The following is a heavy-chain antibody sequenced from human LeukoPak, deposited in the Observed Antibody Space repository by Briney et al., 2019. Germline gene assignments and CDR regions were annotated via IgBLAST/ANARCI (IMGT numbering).Heavy chain of an antibody. Sequence: PSETLSLTCTVSGGSVSSYYWSWIRQPAGKGLEWIGRIYTSGSTNYNPSLKSRVTMSVDTSKNQFSLKLSSVTAADTAVYYCVTTDDCGGDCYSDYWGQGTLVTVSS. V-gene: IGHV4-4*07. CDR3: VTTDDCGGDCYSDY. CDR2: IYTSGST. CDR1: GGSVSSYY. D-gene: IGHD2-21*02. J-gene: IGHJ4*02.